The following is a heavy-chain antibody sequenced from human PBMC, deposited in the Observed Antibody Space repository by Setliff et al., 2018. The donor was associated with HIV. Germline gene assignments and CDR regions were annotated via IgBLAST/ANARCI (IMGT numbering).Heavy chain of an antibody. CDR2: INHSGST. D-gene: IGHD5-12*01. CDR1: GASFSDYS. J-gene: IGHJ4*02. CDR3: AKSPGFTGYGGSG. V-gene: IGHV4-34*01. Sequence: SETLSLTCAVYGASFSDYSWSWIRQPPGKGLEWIGEINHSGSTNYNPSLKTRVTISVDTSKNQFSLKLTSVTAADTAVYYCAKSPGFTGYGGSGWGQGTLVTVTS.